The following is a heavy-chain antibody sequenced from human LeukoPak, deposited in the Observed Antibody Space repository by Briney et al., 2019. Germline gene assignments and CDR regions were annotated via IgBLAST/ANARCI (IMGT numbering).Heavy chain of an antibody. J-gene: IGHJ4*02. V-gene: IGHV1-8*01. CDR1: GYTFTSYD. Sequence: ASVKVSCKASGYTFTSYDINWVRQATGQGLEWMGYMNPNSGNTGYAQKFQGRVTMTKNTSITTAYMELSSLRSEDAAVYYCATRTVRGGSSSFDYWGQGTLVTVSS. CDR2: MNPNSGNT. CDR3: ATRTVRGGSSSFDY. D-gene: IGHD3-10*01.